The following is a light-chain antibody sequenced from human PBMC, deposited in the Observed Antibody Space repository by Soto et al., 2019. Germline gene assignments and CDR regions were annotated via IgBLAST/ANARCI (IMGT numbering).Light chain of an antibody. CDR3: TSYAGTYSFFYV. CDR2: EVS. J-gene: IGLJ1*01. V-gene: IGLV2-8*01. CDR1: SSDVGAYNY. Sequence: QSVLTQPPSASGSHGQSVTISCTGTSSDVGAYNYVSWYQQLPGKAPKLIIYEVSKRPSGVPDRFSGSKSGNTASLTVSGLQAEDEDDYYCTSYAGTYSFFYVFGPGTKLTVL.